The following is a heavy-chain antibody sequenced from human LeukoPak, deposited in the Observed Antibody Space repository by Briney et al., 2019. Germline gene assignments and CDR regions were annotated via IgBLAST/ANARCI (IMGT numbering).Heavy chain of an antibody. D-gene: IGHD6-13*01. V-gene: IGHV3-38-3*01. CDR2: ISGGST. Sequence: GGSLRLSCAASGFTVSSNEMSWVRQAPGKGLEWVSSISGGSTYYADSRKGRFTISRDNSKNTLHLQMNSLRAEDTAVYYCARDTSAAGIDYWGQGTLVTVSS. CDR1: GFTVSSNE. CDR3: ARDTSAAGIDY. J-gene: IGHJ4*02.